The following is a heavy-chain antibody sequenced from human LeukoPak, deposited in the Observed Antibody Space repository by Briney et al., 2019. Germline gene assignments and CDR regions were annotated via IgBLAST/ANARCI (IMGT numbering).Heavy chain of an antibody. CDR2: INPNSGGT. CDR3: ARGKKGLATTTDYYYYYGMDV. D-gene: IGHD5-24*01. J-gene: IGHJ6*02. CDR1: GYTFTGYY. V-gene: IGHV1-2*02. Sequence: GASVKVSCKASGYTFTGYYMHWVRQAPGQGLEWMGWINPNSGGTNYAQKFQGRVTMTRDTSISTAYMELSRLRSDDTAVYYCARGKKGLATTTDYYYYYGMDVWGQGTTVTVSS.